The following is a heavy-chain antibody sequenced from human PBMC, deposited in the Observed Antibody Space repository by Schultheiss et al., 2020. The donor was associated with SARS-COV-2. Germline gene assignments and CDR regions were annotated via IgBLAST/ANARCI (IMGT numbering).Heavy chain of an antibody. CDR2: INHSGST. Sequence: SETLSLTCAVYGGSFSGYYWSWIRQPPGKGLEWIGEINHSGSTKYNPSLKSRVTISVDTSKNQFSLKLSSVTAADTAVYYCARAVPAANTNQWLRSHTRNWFDPWGQGTLVTVSS. CDR3: ARAVPAANTNQWLRSHTRNWFDP. V-gene: IGHV4-34*01. CDR1: GGSFSGYY. J-gene: IGHJ5*02. D-gene: IGHD2-2*01.